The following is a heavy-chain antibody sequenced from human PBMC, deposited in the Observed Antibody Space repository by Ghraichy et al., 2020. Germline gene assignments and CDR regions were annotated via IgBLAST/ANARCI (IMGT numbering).Heavy chain of an antibody. CDR1: GGTFSSYA. Sequence: SVKVSCKASGGTFSSYAISWVRQAPGQGLEWMGGIIPIFGTANYAQKFQGRVTITADESTSTAYMELSSLRSEDTAVYYCARPSPQQLEHYYYYGMDVWGQGTTVTVSS. V-gene: IGHV1-69*13. CDR3: ARPSPQQLEHYYYYGMDV. CDR2: IIPIFGTA. J-gene: IGHJ6*02. D-gene: IGHD6-13*01.